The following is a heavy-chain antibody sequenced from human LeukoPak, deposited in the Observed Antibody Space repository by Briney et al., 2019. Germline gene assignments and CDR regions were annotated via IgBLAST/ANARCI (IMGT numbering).Heavy chain of an antibody. CDR3: VKSSDWYLEY. D-gene: IGHD3-9*01. Sequence: ASIKVSRKASLYSFISYYIHWVRQAPGQALTWTGWINPNSGGTNYAQNFQGRVTLTRDTTISTAYMELSRLRSDDTAVYYCVKSSDWYLEYWGQGTLVTVSS. CDR1: LYSFISYY. CDR2: INPNSGGT. V-gene: IGHV1-2*02. J-gene: IGHJ4*02.